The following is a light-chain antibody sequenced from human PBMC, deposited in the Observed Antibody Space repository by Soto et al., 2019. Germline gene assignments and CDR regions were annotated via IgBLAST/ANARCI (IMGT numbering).Light chain of an antibody. CDR2: GTS. CDR3: QQYNNWPLT. Sequence: EIVMTQSPATLSVSPGERATLSCRASQSLSSNLAWYQQKPGQAPRRLIYGTSTRATGIAARFRGSGSGTEFTLTISSLQSEDFAVYYCQQYNNWPLTFGGGTKVEIK. CDR1: QSLSSN. V-gene: IGKV3-15*01. J-gene: IGKJ4*01.